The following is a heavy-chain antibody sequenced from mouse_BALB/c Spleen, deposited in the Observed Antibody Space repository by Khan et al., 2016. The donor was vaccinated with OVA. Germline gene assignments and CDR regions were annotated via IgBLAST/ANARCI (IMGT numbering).Heavy chain of an antibody. D-gene: IGHD2-4*01. CDR1: GYSFTSYY. Sequence: VQLQQSGPELMKPGASVKISCKASGYSFTSYYIHWMKQSHGKSLEWIGYIDPFNGGTNYNQKFKGKATLTVDKSSNTAYMHLSSLTSEDSAVYYCAGNVITTWFAYWGQGTLVTVSA. CDR2: IDPFNGGT. V-gene: IGHV1S135*01. CDR3: AGNVITTWFAY. J-gene: IGHJ3*01.